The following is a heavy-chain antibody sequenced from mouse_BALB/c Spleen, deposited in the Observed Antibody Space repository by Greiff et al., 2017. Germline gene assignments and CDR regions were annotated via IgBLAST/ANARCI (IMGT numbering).Heavy chain of an antibody. J-gene: IGHJ4*01. CDR1: GFTFSSFG. CDR2: ISSGSSTI. V-gene: IGHV5-17*02. Sequence: EVQRMESGGGLVQPGGSRKLSCAASGFTFSSFGMHWVRQAPEKGLEWVAYISSGSSTIYYADTVKGRFTISRDNPKNTLFLQMTSLRSEDTAMYYCARSNYGNLDYAMDYWGQGTSVTVSS. D-gene: IGHD2-1*01. CDR3: ARSNYGNLDYAMDY.